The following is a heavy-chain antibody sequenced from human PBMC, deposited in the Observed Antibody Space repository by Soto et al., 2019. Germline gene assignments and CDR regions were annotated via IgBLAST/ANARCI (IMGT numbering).Heavy chain of an antibody. CDR1: GGSISSGGYY. D-gene: IGHD3-10*01. CDR3: ARPLLWFGEPAAVDY. Sequence: SETLSLTCTVSGGSISSGGYYWSWIRQHPGKGLEWIGYIYYSGSTYYNPSLKSRVTISVDTSKNQFSLKLSSVTAADTAVYYCARPLLWFGEPAAVDYWGQGTLVTVSS. CDR2: IYYSGST. J-gene: IGHJ4*02. V-gene: IGHV4-31*03.